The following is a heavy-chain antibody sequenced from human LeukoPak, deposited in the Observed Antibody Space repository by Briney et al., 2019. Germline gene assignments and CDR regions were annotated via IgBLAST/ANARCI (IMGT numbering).Heavy chain of an antibody. CDR2: IYYSGST. J-gene: IGHJ3*02. D-gene: IGHD5-24*01. CDR3: ARGSSIWLPSRSGFDI. V-gene: IGHV4-39*07. CDR1: GGSISSSSYY. Sequence: SETLSLTCTVSGGSISSSSYYWGWIRQPPGKGLEWIGSIYYSGSTYYNPSLKSRVTISVDTSKNQFSLKLSSVTAADTAVYYCARGSSIWLPSRSGFDIWGQGTMVTVSS.